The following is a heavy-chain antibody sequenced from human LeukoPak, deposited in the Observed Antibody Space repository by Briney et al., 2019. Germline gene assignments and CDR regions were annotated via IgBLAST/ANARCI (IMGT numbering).Heavy chain of an antibody. CDR3: AKGLGSSWFTNWFDP. V-gene: IGHV3-23*01. CDR1: GFTFSSYA. J-gene: IGHJ5*02. CDR2: ISGSGGST. D-gene: IGHD6-13*01. Sequence: GGSLRLSCAASGFTFSSYAMSWVRQAPGKGLEWVSAISGSGGSTYYADSVKGRFTISRDNSKNTLYLQINSLRAEDTAVYFCAKGLGSSWFTNWFDPWGQGTLVTVTS.